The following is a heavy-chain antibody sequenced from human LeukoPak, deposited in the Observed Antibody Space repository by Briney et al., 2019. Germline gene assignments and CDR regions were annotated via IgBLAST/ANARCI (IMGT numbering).Heavy chain of an antibody. CDR1: GYTLTELS. CDR3: AREKQGLTALDY. Sequence: ASVKVSCKVSGYTLTELSMHWVRQAPGKGLEWMGGFDPEDGETIYAQKFQGRVTMTEDTSTDTAYMELSRLRSDDTAVYYCAREKQGLTALDYWGQGTLVTVSS. J-gene: IGHJ4*02. D-gene: IGHD3-9*01. V-gene: IGHV1-24*01. CDR2: FDPEDGET.